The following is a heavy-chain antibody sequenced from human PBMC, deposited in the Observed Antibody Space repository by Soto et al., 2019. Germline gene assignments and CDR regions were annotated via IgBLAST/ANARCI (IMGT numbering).Heavy chain of an antibody. CDR2: MNPNSGNT. Sequence: ASVKVSCKASGYTFTSYDINWVRQATGQGLEWMGWMNPNSGNTGYAQKFQGRVTMTRNTSISTAYMELSSLRSEDTAVYYCARESVVPAAMGYYYYYMDVWGKGTTVTVSS. CDR3: ARESVVPAAMGYYYYYMDV. CDR1: GYTFTSYD. V-gene: IGHV1-8*01. D-gene: IGHD2-2*01. J-gene: IGHJ6*03.